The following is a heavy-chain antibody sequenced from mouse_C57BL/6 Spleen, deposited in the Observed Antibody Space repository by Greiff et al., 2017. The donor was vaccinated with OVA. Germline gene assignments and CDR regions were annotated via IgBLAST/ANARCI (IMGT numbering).Heavy chain of an antibody. CDR3: ARSRQRITTVVDWYFDV. J-gene: IGHJ1*03. CDR2: IYPGDGDT. CDR1: GYAFSSSW. Sequence: QVQLQQSGPELVKPGASVKISCKASGYAFSSSWMNWVKQRPGKGLEWIGRIYPGDGDTNYNGKFKGKATLTADKSSSTAYMQLSSLTSADSAVYFCARSRQRITTVVDWYFDVWGTGTTVTVSS. V-gene: IGHV1-82*01. D-gene: IGHD1-1*01.